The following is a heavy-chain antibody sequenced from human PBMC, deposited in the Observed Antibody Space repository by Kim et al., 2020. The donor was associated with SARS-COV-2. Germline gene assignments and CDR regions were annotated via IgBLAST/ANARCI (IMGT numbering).Heavy chain of an antibody. CDR3: ASHFASTSQRERFDY. J-gene: IGHJ4*02. Sequence: GGSLRLSCAASGFTFSRYWMSWVRQAPGKGLEWVANIKQDGSEKDYVDSVKGRFTISRDNAGNSLLLQMNSLRAEDTAVYYCASHFASTSQRERFDYWGQGTLVTVSS. CDR1: GFTFSRYW. CDR2: IKQDGSEK. V-gene: IGHV3-7*01. D-gene: IGHD1-26*01.